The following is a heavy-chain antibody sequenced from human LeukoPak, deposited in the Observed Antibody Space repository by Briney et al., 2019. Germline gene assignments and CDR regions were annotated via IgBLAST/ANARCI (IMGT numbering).Heavy chain of an antibody. V-gene: IGHV1-3*01. CDR2: INAGNGNT. CDR3: ARPRGLGSGWPIDY. D-gene: IGHD6-19*01. J-gene: IGHJ4*02. CDR1: GCTFTSYA. Sequence: GASVKVSCKASGCTFTSYAMHWVRQAPGQRLEWMGWINAGNGNTKYSQKFQGRVTITRDTSASTAYMELSSLRSEDTAVYYCARPRGLGSGWPIDYWGQGTLVTVSS.